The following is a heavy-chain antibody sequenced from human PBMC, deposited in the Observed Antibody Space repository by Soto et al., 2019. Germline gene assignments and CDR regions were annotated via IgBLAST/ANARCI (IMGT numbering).Heavy chain of an antibody. Sequence: SETLSLTCTVSGGSISSGDYFWTWIRRHPGKGLEWIGYMHYSGTTRYNPSLKSRVTISVDRAANQFSLNLTSVTAADTAVYCWAREVFGSGTGWFDPWGQGTLVTVSS. D-gene: IGHD3-10*01. V-gene: IGHV4-31*03. J-gene: IGHJ5*02. CDR1: GGSISSGDYF. CDR3: AREVFGSGTGWFDP. CDR2: MHYSGTT.